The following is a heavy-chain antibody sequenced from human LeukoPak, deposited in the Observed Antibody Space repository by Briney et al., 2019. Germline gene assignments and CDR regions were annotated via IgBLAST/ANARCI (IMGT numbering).Heavy chain of an antibody. CDR1: GGTFSSYA. V-gene: IGHV1-69*01. Sequence: SVTVSCTASGGTFSSYAISWVRQAPGQGLEWMGGIIPIFGTANYAQKFQGRVTITADESTSTAYMELSSLRSEDTAVYYCARDQVYCSGGSCYRNNWFDPWGQGTLVTVSS. D-gene: IGHD2-15*01. CDR3: ARDQVYCSGGSCYRNNWFDP. CDR2: IIPIFGTA. J-gene: IGHJ5*02.